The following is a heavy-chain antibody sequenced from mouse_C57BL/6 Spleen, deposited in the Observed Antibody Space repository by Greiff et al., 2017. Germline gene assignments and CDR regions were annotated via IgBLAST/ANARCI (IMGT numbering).Heavy chain of an antibody. Sequence: EVQLQQSGPELVKPGASVKISCKASGYTFTDYYMNWVKQSHGKSLEWIGDINPNNGGTSYNQKFKGKATLTVDKSSSTAYMELRSLTSEDSAVYYCARSWGLPYYGNYENAMDYWGQGTSVTVSS. D-gene: IGHD2-10*01. V-gene: IGHV1-26*01. CDR2: INPNNGGT. J-gene: IGHJ4*01. CDR3: ARSWGLPYYGNYENAMDY. CDR1: GYTFTDYY.